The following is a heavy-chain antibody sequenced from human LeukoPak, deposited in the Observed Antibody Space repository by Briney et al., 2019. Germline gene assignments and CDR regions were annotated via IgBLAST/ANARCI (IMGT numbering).Heavy chain of an antibody. D-gene: IGHD3-22*01. CDR2: ITSGSST. CDR1: GFTFSRYA. V-gene: IGHV3-23*03. J-gene: IGHJ4*02. Sequence: GGSLRLSCAASGFTFSRYAMTWVRRAPGKGLEWVSVITSGSSTYYADSVKGRFTISRENSKNTLYLQMNSLRAEDTAVYYCAKDYYYDSSGYIGFDYWGQGTLVTVSS. CDR3: AKDYYYDSSGYIGFDY.